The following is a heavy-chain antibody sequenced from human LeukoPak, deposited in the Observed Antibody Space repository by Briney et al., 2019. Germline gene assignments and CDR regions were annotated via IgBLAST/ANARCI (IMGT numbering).Heavy chain of an antibody. V-gene: IGHV3-21*01. Sequence: GGSLRLSCAASGFTFSSYSMNWVRQAPGKGLEWVSSISSSSSYIYYADSVKGRLTISRDNAKNSLYLQMNSLRAEDTAVYYCARDMHSSSYDYIWGSYRSIDYWGQGTLVTVSS. D-gene: IGHD3-16*02. CDR2: ISSSSSYI. CDR3: ARDMHSSSYDYIWGSYRSIDY. J-gene: IGHJ4*02. CDR1: GFTFSSYS.